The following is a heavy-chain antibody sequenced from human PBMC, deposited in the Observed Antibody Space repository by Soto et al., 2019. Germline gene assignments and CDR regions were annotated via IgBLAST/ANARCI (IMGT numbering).Heavy chain of an antibody. D-gene: IGHD1-26*01. Sequence: GASVKVSCKASGYTFTSYGISWVRQATGQGLEWMGWMNANSGNTGYAQKFQGRVTMTRNTSISTAYMELSSLRSEDTAVYYCARERATFPDYWGQGTLVTVSS. CDR2: MNANSGNT. J-gene: IGHJ4*02. V-gene: IGHV1-8*02. CDR3: ARERATFPDY. CDR1: GYTFTSYG.